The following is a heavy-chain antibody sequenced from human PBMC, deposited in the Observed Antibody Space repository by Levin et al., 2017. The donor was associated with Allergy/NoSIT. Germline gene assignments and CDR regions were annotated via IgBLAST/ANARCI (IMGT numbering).Heavy chain of an antibody. Sequence: GGSLRLSCTASGFTFSSNAMTWVRQAPGKGLEWVSSIGSGGDTYHADSVKGRFTISRDNSKNTVYLQLNSLRAEDTAVYYGAKGGMGTDGGIGSWGQGTLVTVSS. J-gene: IGHJ4*02. CDR1: GFTFSSNA. V-gene: IGHV3-23*01. D-gene: IGHD1/OR15-1a*01. CDR3: AKGGMGTDGGIGS. CDR2: IGSGGDT.